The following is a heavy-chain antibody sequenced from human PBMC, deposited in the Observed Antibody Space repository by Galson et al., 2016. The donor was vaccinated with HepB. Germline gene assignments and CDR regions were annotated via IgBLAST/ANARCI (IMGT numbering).Heavy chain of an antibody. CDR3: ARVYWPIASPGTYGAFDI. J-gene: IGHJ3*02. D-gene: IGHD6-13*01. CDR1: GGSFGDSY. CDR2: TKHGRSA. V-gene: IGHV4-34*01. Sequence: SETLSLTCAVYGGSFGDSYWSWIRQPPGKGLEWIGETKHGRSANRNPSPKSRVIISLDTSQFSLKLTSVNAADTAVYYCARVYWPIASPGTYGAFDIWGQGTLVTVSS.